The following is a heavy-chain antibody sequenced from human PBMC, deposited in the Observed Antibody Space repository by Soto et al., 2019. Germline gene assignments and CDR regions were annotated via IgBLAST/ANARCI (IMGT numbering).Heavy chain of an antibody. CDR3: ASDLLGSGSYHFDY. CDR1: GGTFSSYT. CDR2: IIPILGIA. J-gene: IGHJ4*02. V-gene: IGHV1-69*02. Sequence: QVQLVQSGAEVKKPGSSVKVSCKASGGTFSSYTISWVRQAPGQGLEWMGRIIPILGIANYAQKFQGRVTITADKVTSTAYMELSSLRSEDTAVYYCASDLLGSGSYHFDYWGQGTLVTVSS. D-gene: IGHD1-26*01.